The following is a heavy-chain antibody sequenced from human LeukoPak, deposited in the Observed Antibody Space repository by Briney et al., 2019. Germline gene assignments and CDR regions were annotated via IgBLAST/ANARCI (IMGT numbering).Heavy chain of an antibody. J-gene: IGHJ4*02. Sequence: GTSVKVSCKASGFTFTSSAVQWVRQARGQGLEWIGWIVVGSGNTNYAQKFHERVTINRDMSTSTAYMELSSLRSEDTAVYYCATDDVTTGTKTALGYWGQGTLVTVSS. CDR1: GFTFTSSA. V-gene: IGHV1-58*01. CDR2: IVVGSGNT. D-gene: IGHD1-1*01. CDR3: ATDDVTTGTKTALGY.